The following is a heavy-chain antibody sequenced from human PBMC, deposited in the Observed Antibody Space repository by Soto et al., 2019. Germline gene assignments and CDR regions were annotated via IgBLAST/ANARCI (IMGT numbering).Heavy chain of an antibody. Sequence: KQSQTLSLTCAISGDSVSSNSAAWNWIRQSPSRGLEWLGRTYYRSKWYNDYAVSVKSRITINPDTSKNQFSLQLNSVTPEDTAVYYCARDGALLYDSSGYYRGDDAFDIWGQGTMVTVSS. J-gene: IGHJ3*02. V-gene: IGHV6-1*01. D-gene: IGHD3-22*01. CDR2: TYYRSKWYN. CDR1: GDSVSSNSAA. CDR3: ARDGALLYDSSGYYRGDDAFDI.